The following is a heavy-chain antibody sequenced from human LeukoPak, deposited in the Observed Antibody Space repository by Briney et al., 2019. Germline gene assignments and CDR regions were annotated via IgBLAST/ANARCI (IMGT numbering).Heavy chain of an antibody. CDR3: ARGPSIAARYDAFDI. J-gene: IGHJ3*02. V-gene: IGHV3-48*03. D-gene: IGHD6-6*01. Sequence: GGSLRLFCAASEFTFTSYELNWVRQAPGKGLEWVSYISSSGNTISYADSVKVRFTISRDNPKNSLYLQVISLRAEDTAVYYCARGPSIAARYDAFDIWGQGTMVTVSS. CDR2: ISSSGNTI. CDR1: EFTFTSYE.